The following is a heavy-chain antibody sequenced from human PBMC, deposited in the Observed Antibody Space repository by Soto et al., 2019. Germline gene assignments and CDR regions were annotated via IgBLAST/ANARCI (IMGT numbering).Heavy chain of an antibody. CDR3: AREVVRSEAVAGFL. CDR2: IYYSGST. CDR1: GGSISSGDYY. J-gene: IGHJ4*02. D-gene: IGHD6-19*01. V-gene: IGHV4-30-4*01. Sequence: SETLSLTCTVSGGSISSGDYYWSWIRQPPGKGLEWIGYIYYSGSTYYNPSLKSRVTISVDTSKNQFSLKLSSVTAADTAVYYCAREVVRSEAVAGFLWGQGTLVTVSS.